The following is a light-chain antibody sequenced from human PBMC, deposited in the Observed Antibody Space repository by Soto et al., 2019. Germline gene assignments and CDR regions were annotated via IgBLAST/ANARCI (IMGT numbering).Light chain of an antibody. CDR3: QTWGTGFQV. CDR1: SGSIANNY. CDR2: ENN. V-gene: IGLV6-57*04. J-gene: IGLJ2*01. Sequence: NFMLTQPHSVSESPGKTLSISCTRSSGSIANNYVQWYQQRPGSAPTTVIYENNQRLSGVPDRFSGSTDGSSNSASLTISGLQTEDEADYYCQTWGTGFQVFGGGTKLTVL.